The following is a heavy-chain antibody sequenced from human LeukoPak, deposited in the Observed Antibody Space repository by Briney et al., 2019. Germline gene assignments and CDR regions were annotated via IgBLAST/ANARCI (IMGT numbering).Heavy chain of an antibody. CDR2: INHSGST. D-gene: IGHD6-19*01. CDR3: ARGYWQWLVTYNWFDP. J-gene: IGHJ5*02. CDR1: GGSFSGYY. Sequence: PSETLSLTCAVYGGSFSGYYWSWIRQPPGKGLEWIGEINHSGSTNYNPSLKSRVTISVDTSKNQFSLKLSSVTAADTAVYYCARGYWQWLVTYNWFDPWGQGTPVTVSS. V-gene: IGHV4-34*01.